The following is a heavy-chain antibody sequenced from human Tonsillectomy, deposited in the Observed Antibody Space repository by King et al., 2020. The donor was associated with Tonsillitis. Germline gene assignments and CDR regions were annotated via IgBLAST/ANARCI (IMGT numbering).Heavy chain of an antibody. V-gene: IGHV3-23*04. J-gene: IGHJ4*02. Sequence: VQLVESGGGLVQPGGSLRLSCVASGFTFSDFAMSWVRQAPGKGLEWVSGISGSGTTTNFADSVKGRYSISRDNSRNTVHLQMDSLRPEDTATYYCAKALGGAHVQTLNFDHWGQGTLVTVSS. D-gene: IGHD3-16*01. CDR2: ISGSGTTT. CDR3: AKALGGAHVQTLNFDH. CDR1: GFTFSDFA.